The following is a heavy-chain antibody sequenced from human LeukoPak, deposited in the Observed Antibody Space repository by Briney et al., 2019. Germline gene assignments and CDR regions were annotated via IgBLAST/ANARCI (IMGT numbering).Heavy chain of an antibody. CDR2: IYYSGST. J-gene: IGHJ4*02. CDR1: GGSISSYY. V-gene: IGHV4-59*01. D-gene: IGHD3-22*01. Sequence: SETLSLTCTVSGGSISSYYWSWIRQPSGKGLEWIGYIYYSGSTNYNPSLKSRVTISVDTSKNQFSLKLNSVTAAETAVYYCARGRGDSRGTSFDYWGQGTLVTVSS. CDR3: ARGRGDSRGTSFDY.